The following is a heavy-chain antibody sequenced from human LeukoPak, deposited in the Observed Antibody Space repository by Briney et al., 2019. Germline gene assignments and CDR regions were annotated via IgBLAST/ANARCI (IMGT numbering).Heavy chain of an antibody. D-gene: IGHD2-15*01. CDR3: ARLSCSGGTCYSSRGNFDY. V-gene: IGHV1-69*06. J-gene: IGHJ4*02. CDR2: IIPIFGTA. Sequence: ASVKVSCKASGGSFSNYTISWLRQTPGQGLEWMGGIIPIFGTANYAQNFQGRVTITADKFTSTAYMELSSLRSEDTAVYYCARLSCSGGTCYSSRGNFDYWGQGTLVTVSS. CDR1: GGSFSNYT.